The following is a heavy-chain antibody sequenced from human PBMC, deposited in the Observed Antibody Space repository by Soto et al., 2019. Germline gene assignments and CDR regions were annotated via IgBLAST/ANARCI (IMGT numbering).Heavy chain of an antibody. J-gene: IGHJ6*02. CDR1: GYTFTSYG. CDR2: ISAYNGNT. CDR3: ARVYCSGGRCYSVYYGMDV. Sequence: ASVKVSCNASGYTFTSYGISWVRQAPGQGLEWMGWISAYNGNTNYAQKLQGRVTMTTDTSTSTAYMELRSLRSDDTAVYYCARVYCSGGRCYSVYYGMDVWGQGTTVPVS. D-gene: IGHD2-15*01. V-gene: IGHV1-18*04.